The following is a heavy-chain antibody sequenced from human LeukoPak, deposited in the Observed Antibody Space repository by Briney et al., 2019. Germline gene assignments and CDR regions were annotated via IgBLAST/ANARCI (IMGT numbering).Heavy chain of an antibody. Sequence: PSETLSLTCAAYGGSFSGYYWSWIRQPPGKGLEWIGEINHSGSTNYNPSLKSRVTISVDTSKNQFSLKLSSVTAADTAVYYCARASKASRPASGMDVWGQGTTVTVSS. CDR3: ARASKASRPASGMDV. CDR2: INHSGST. CDR1: GGSFSGYY. V-gene: IGHV4-34*01. D-gene: IGHD2-2*01. J-gene: IGHJ6*02.